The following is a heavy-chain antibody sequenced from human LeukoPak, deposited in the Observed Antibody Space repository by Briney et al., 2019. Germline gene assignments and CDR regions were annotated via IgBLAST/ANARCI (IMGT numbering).Heavy chain of an antibody. J-gene: IGHJ4*02. CDR2: ISAYNGNT. Sequence: ASVKVSCKASGYTFTSYGISWVRQAPGQGLEWMGWISAYNGNTNYAQKLQGRVTMTTDTSTSTAYMELRSLRSDDTAVCYCARDYYYGSGSYLYYFDYWGQGTLVTVSS. CDR1: GYTFTSYG. D-gene: IGHD3-10*01. V-gene: IGHV1-18*01. CDR3: ARDYYYGSGSYLYYFDY.